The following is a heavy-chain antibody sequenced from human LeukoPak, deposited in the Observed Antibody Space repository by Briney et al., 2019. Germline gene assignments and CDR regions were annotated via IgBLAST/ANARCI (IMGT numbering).Heavy chain of an antibody. CDR2: IIPIFGTA. CDR1: GGTFSSYA. V-gene: IGHV1-69*05. D-gene: IGHD3-22*01. CDR3: ARDYYDSSGYILLDY. J-gene: IGHJ4*02. Sequence: SVKVSCKASGGTFSSYAISWVRQAPGQGLEWTGRIIPIFGTANYAQKFQGRVTITTDESTSTASMELSSLRSEDTAVYYCARDYYDSSGYILLDYWGQGTLVTVSS.